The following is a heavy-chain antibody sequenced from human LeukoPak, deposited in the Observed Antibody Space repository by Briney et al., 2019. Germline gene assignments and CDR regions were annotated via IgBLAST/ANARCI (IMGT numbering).Heavy chain of an antibody. D-gene: IGHD1-26*01. CDR2: INHSGST. CDR1: GGSISSGGYY. Sequence: SETLSLTCAVSGGSISSGGYYWGWFRQPPGKGLEWIGEINHSGSTNYNPSLKSRVTISVDTSKNQFSLKLSSVTAADTAVYYCARGAAAGTPSGSYCFFDYWGQGTLVTVSS. V-gene: IGHV4-39*07. CDR3: ARGAAAGTPSGSYCFFDY. J-gene: IGHJ4*02.